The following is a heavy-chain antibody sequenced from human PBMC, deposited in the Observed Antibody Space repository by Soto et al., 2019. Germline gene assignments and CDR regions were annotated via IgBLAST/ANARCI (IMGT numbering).Heavy chain of an antibody. V-gene: IGHV1-18*01. J-gene: IGHJ6*01. CDR3: ARGAFCGGAPGCRDMDV. CDR2: ISAYNGNT. Sequence: QIQLVQSGGEVKKPGASVKVSCKSSGYKFISHSITWVRQAPGQGLEWMGRISAYNGNTNYAQKLQGRVTMTTDTSTNTAYMELRSLRSDDTAVYYCARGAFCGGAPGCRDMDVW. D-gene: IGHD2-21*01. CDR1: GYKFISHS.